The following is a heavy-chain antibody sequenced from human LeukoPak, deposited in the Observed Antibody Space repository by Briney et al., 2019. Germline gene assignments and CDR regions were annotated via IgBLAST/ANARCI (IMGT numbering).Heavy chain of an antibody. J-gene: IGHJ4*02. V-gene: IGHV3-23*01. CDR3: ARALMGYRTYFDY. CDR1: GFTFSSYA. Sequence: AGGSLRLSCAASGFTFSSYAMSWVRQAQGKGLEWVSAISGSGGSTYYADSVKGRFTISRDNSKNPLYLQMNSLRAEDTAVYFCARALMGYRTYFDYWGQGTLVTVSS. D-gene: IGHD6-13*01. CDR2: ISGSGGST.